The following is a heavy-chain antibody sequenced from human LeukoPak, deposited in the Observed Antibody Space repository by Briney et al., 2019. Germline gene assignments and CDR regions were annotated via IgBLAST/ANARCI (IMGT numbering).Heavy chain of an antibody. CDR1: GFSLRKYE. CDR2: MSSESTAI. CDR3: AREPAGLFFDANGYLDL. V-gene: IGHV3-48*03. J-gene: IGHJ4*02. D-gene: IGHD3/OR15-3a*01. Sequence: PGGSLRLSCSASGFSLRKYEMNWVRQAPGKGLEWISYMSSESTAIYYSDSVEGRFTMSRDNAKNSVHLQMTSLRADDTALYFCAREPAGLFFDANGYLDLWGQGALVTVPS.